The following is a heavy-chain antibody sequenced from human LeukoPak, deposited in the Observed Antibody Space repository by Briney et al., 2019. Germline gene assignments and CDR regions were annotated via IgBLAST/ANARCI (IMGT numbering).Heavy chain of an antibody. V-gene: IGHV3-66*01. J-gene: IGHJ4*02. D-gene: IGHD1-26*01. Sequence: GGSLRLSCAASGFTVSSNYMSWVRQAPGKGLEWVSVIYSGGSTYYADSVKGRFTISRDNSKNTLYLQMNSLRAEDTAVYYCARDATKWELGYWGQGTLVTVPS. CDR1: GFTVSSNY. CDR3: ARDATKWELGY. CDR2: IYSGGST.